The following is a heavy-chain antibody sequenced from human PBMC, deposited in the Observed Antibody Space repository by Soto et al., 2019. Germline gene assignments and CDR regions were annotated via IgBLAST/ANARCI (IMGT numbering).Heavy chain of an antibody. CDR1: GGSFTAYY. D-gene: IGHD2-2*01. CDR2: INQGGTT. Sequence: SETLSLTCAVYGGSFTAYYWTWIRHSPGKGLEWIGEINQGGTTNYNPSLKSRVTISRDTSKNRFSLKVTSVTAADTAMYYCAGESCGTSSCSMETKYFGMDVWGQGTTVTVSS. CDR3: AGESCGTSSCSMETKYFGMDV. J-gene: IGHJ6*02. V-gene: IGHV4-34*01.